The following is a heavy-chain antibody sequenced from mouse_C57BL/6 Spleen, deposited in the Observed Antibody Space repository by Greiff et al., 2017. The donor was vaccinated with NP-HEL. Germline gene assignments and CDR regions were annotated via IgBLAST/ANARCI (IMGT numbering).Heavy chain of an antibody. Sequence: QVQLQQPGAELVRPGSSVKLSCKASGYTFTSYWMHWVKQRPIQGLEWIGNIDPSDSATHYNQKFKDKATLTVDKSSSTAYMQLSSLTSEDSAVYYCARSGDGYYGYFDVWGTGTTVTVSS. D-gene: IGHD2-3*01. CDR1: GYTFTSYW. V-gene: IGHV1-52*01. CDR3: ARSGDGYYGYFDV. J-gene: IGHJ1*03. CDR2: IDPSDSAT.